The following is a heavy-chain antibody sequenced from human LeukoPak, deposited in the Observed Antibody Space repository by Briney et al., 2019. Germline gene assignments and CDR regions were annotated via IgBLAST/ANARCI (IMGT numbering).Heavy chain of an antibody. Sequence: GGSLRLSCAASGFTFSSSAMVWVRQAPGKGQEWVSGITGSGGNTYYADSVMGRFTISRDNSKNTLYLQMSSLRAEDTAIYYCAKYRAGEWHYIDYWGQGSLVTVSS. D-gene: IGHD3-10*01. V-gene: IGHV3-23*01. CDR1: GFTFSSSA. CDR3: AKYRAGEWHYIDY. J-gene: IGHJ4*02. CDR2: ITGSGGNT.